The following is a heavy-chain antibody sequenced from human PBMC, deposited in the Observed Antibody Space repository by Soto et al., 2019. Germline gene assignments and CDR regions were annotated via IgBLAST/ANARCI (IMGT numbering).Heavy chain of an antibody. J-gene: IGHJ6*02. CDR2: ISYDGSNK. CDR1: GFTFSSYG. D-gene: IGHD2-2*01. Sequence: HPGGSLRLSCAASGFTFSSYGMHWVRQAPGKGLEWVAVISYDGSNKYYADSVKGRFTISRDNSKNTLYLQMNSLRAEDTAVYYCAKDGQDIVLVPAAPLIYGMDVWGQGTTVTVSS. V-gene: IGHV3-30*18. CDR3: AKDGQDIVLVPAAPLIYGMDV.